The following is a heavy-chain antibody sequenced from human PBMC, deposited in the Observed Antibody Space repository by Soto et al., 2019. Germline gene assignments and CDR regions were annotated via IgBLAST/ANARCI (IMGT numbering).Heavy chain of an antibody. D-gene: IGHD2-2*01. Sequence: PGGSLRLSCAASGFTFSSYSMNWVRQAPGKGLEWVSSISSSSSYIYYADSVKGRFTISRDNAKNSLYLQMNSLRAEDTAVYYCARGRLVVVPAAALYYYHGMDGRRQGTTVTVSS. J-gene: IGHJ6*02. CDR2: ISSSSSYI. CDR3: ARGRLVVVPAAALYYYHGMDG. CDR1: GFTFSSYS. V-gene: IGHV3-21*01.